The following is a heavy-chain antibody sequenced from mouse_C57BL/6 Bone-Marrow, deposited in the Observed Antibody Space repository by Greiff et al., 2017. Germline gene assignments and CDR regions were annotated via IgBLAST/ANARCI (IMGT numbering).Heavy chain of an antibody. D-gene: IGHD2-4*01. V-gene: IGHV10-3*01. J-gene: IGHJ4*01. CDR3: VRDEGLRMGYYAMDY. CDR1: GFTFNTYA. Sequence: EVKLVESGGGLVQPKGSLKLSCAASGFTFNTYAMHWVRQAPGKGLEWVARLRSKSSNYATYYADSVKDRFTISRDDSQSMLYLQKNKLRTEDADMYYCVRDEGLRMGYYAMDYWGQGTSVTVSS. CDR2: LRSKSSNYAT.